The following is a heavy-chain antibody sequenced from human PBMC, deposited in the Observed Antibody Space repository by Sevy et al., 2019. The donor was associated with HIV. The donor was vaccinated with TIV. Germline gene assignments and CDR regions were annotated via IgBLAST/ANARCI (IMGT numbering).Heavy chain of an antibody. D-gene: IGHD1-1*01. CDR3: ALERLSSDVAEYFQN. J-gene: IGHJ1*01. V-gene: IGHV3-30-3*01. CDR2: ISYDGINK. Sequence: GGSLRLSCATSGFTFSSYSMHWVRQAPGKGLEWVATISYDGINKHYADSVKGRFTISRDNFKNSLSLQMNSLRAEDTAVYFCALERLSSDVAEYFQNWGQGTWSPSPQ. CDR1: GFTFSSYS.